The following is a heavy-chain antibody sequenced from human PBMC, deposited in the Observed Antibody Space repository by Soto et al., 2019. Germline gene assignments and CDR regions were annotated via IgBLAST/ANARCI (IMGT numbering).Heavy chain of an antibody. V-gene: IGHV4-31*03. J-gene: IGHJ5*02. CDR2: IYYSGST. D-gene: IGHD3-9*01. CDR1: GGSISSGGYY. Sequence: SETLSLTCTFSGGSISSGGYYWSWIRQHPGKGLEWIGYIYYSGSTYYNPSLKSRVTISVDTSKNQFSLKLSSVTAADTAVYYCARSPENYDILTGYYPPMWFDPWGQGTLVTVSS. CDR3: ARSPENYDILTGYYPPMWFDP.